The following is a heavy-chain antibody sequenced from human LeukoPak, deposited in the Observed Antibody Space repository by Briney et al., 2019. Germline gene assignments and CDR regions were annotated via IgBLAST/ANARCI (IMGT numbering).Heavy chain of an antibody. CDR1: GYTFTSYD. J-gene: IGHJ4*02. CDR2: TNPNSGNT. Sequence: ASVKVSCKASGYTFTSYDINWVRQATGQGLEWMGWTNPNSGNTGYAQKFQGRVTMTRNTSISTAYMELSSLRSEDTAVYYCARGIRQPGPDCSGGSCYPKLRYFDYWGQGTLVTVSS. CDR3: ARGIRQPGPDCSGGSCYPKLRYFDY. D-gene: IGHD2-15*01. V-gene: IGHV1-8*01.